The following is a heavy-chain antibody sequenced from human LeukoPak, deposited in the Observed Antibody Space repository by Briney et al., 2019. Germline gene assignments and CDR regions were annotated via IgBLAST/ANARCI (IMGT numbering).Heavy chain of an antibody. V-gene: IGHV1-2*02. CDR2: INPNSGGT. Sequence: ASVKVSCKASRYTFTGYYMHWVRQAPGQGLEWMGWINPNSGGTNYAQKFRGRVTMTRDTSITTAYMELSRLRSDDTAVYYCARTYCSSTSCYYFDYWGQGTLVTVSS. D-gene: IGHD2-2*01. CDR1: RYTFTGYY. J-gene: IGHJ4*02. CDR3: ARTYCSSTSCYYFDY.